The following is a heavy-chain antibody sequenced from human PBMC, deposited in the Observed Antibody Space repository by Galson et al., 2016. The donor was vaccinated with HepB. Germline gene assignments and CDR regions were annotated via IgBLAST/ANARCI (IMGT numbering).Heavy chain of an antibody. V-gene: IGHV1-3*01. J-gene: IGHJ6*02. CDR2: INGGKGNT. Sequence: SVKVSCKASGYTFTNFAIHWVRQAPGQRLEWMGWINGGKGNTKYSQKFQDRVSITRDTSANTAYVELSSLRSQDTAVYYCARGAADYDILTGYSFYGLDVWGQGTTVTVSS. CDR1: GYTFTNFA. D-gene: IGHD3-9*01. CDR3: ARGAADYDILTGYSFYGLDV.